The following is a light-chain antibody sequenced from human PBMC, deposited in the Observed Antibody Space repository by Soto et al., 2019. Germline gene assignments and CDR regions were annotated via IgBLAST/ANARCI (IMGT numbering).Light chain of an antibody. CDR2: GAS. CDR1: QSLSSSY. V-gene: IGKV3-15*01. J-gene: IGKJ5*01. Sequence: EIVLTQSPGTLSLSPGERAALSCLAIQSLSSSYLAWYQQKPGQSPRLLIFGASTRATGIPARFSGSGSGTEFTLTISSLQSEDFAVYYCQQYNNWPPITFGQGTRLEIK. CDR3: QQYNNWPPIT.